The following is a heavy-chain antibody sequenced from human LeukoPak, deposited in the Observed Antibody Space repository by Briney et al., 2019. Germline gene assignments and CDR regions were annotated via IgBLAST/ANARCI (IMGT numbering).Heavy chain of an antibody. CDR2: TYYSGST. J-gene: IGHJ3*02. CDR3: ARAVTVYDYVWGSPRLDAFDI. V-gene: IGHV4-59*01. D-gene: IGHD3-16*01. Sequence: SETLSLTCTVSGGSISSYYWSWIRQPPGKGLEWIGYTYYSGSTNYSPSLKSRVTISVDTSKNQFSLKLSSVTAADTAVYYCARAVTVYDYVWGSPRLDAFDIWGQGTMVTVSS. CDR1: GGSISSYY.